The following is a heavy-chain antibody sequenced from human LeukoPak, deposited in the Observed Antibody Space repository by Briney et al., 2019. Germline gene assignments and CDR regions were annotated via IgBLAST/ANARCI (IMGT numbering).Heavy chain of an antibody. V-gene: IGHV1-2*02. CDR2: INPNSGDT. CDR3: ARELETGGYQPSDY. D-gene: IGHD1-26*01. J-gene: IGHJ4*02. Sequence: ASVKVSCKASGYTFTGYYIHWVRQAPGQGLEWMGWINPNSGDTSYAQKFQGRVTVTRDTSVSTAYVDLSSLRSDDTAVYYCARELETGGYQPSDYWGQGTLVTVSS. CDR1: GYTFTGYY.